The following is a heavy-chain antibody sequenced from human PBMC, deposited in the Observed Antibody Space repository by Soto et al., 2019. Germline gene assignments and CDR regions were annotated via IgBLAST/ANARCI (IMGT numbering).Heavy chain of an antibody. CDR3: ARPYCSSASCYSPPDY. J-gene: IGHJ4*02. CDR1: GLTLSNFW. CDR2: ISVDGSVT. Sequence: EVQLVESGGGLVQPGESLRLSCAASGLTLSNFWVNWVRQAPGRGLVWVSPISVDGSVTNYADSVKGRFTISRDNAKNTVYLQMNSLRAEDTAVYYCARPYCSSASCYSPPDYWGQGTLVTVSS. V-gene: IGHV3-74*01. D-gene: IGHD2-2*01.